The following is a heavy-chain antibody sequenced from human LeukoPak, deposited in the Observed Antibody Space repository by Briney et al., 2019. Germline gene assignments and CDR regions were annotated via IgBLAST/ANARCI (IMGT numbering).Heavy chain of an antibody. CDR2: IRYDGSNT. CDR3: ARGLIAVAGIGWFDP. V-gene: IGHV3-30*02. J-gene: IGHJ5*02. Sequence: PGGSLRLSCAASGFIFSSYGMHWVRQAPGKGLEWVAFIRYDGSNTYYADSVKGRFTISRDNAKNSLYLQMNSLRAEDTAVYYCARGLIAVAGIGWFDPWGQGTLVTVSS. D-gene: IGHD6-19*01. CDR1: GFIFSSYG.